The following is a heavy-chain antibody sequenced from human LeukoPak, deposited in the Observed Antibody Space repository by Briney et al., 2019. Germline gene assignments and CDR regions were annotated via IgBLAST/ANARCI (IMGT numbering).Heavy chain of an antibody. J-gene: IGHJ3*02. V-gene: IGHV4-30-4*01. CDR1: GGSIGSGDYY. CDR3: ARDPGTIHAFDI. D-gene: IGHD4-17*01. Sequence: SETLSLTCTVSGGSIGSGDYYWSWIRQPPGKGLEWIGYIYYSGSTYYNPSLKSRVTISVDTSKNQFSLKLSSVTAADTAVYYCARDPGTIHAFDIWGQGTMVTVSS. CDR2: IYYSGST.